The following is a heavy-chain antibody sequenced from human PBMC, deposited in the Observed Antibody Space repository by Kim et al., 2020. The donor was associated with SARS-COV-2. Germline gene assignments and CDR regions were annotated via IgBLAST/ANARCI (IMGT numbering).Heavy chain of an antibody. D-gene: IGHD2-2*01. CDR2: IRSNDDST. J-gene: IGHJ4*02. Sequence: ASVKVSCKASGYTFTSYHIHWVRQAPGQGLEWMGIIRSNDDSTAYAQKFRGRVTMTRDKFTTTVDMDLSSLRSEDTAVYYCARELASSFNFDYWGQGALVTVSS. CDR3: ARELASSFNFDY. V-gene: IGHV1-46*01. CDR1: GYTFTSYH.